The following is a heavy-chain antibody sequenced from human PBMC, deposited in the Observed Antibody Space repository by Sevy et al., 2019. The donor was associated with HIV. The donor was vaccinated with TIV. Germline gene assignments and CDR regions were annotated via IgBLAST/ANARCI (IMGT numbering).Heavy chain of an antibody. CDR2: INPNSGGT. D-gene: IGHD2-2*02. CDR1: GYTFTGYY. J-gene: IGHJ5*02. V-gene: IGHV1-2*02. Sequence: ASVKVSCKASGYTFTGYYMHWVRQAPGQGLEWMGWINPNSGGTNYAQKFQGRVTMTRDTSISTAYMELSRLRSDDTAGYYCARDRAIVVVPAAIKARRFDPWGQGTLVTVSS. CDR3: ARDRAIVVVPAAIKARRFDP.